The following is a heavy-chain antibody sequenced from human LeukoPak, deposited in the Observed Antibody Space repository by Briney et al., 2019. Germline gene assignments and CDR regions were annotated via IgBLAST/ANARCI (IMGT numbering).Heavy chain of an antibody. Sequence: SETLSLTCTVSGGSISSSSYYWGWIRQPPGKGLEWIGSIYYSGSTYYNPSLKSRVTISVDTSKNQFSLKLSSVTAADTAVYYCARDVPVAGTHFDYWGQGTLVTVSS. CDR2: IYYSGST. V-gene: IGHV4-39*07. J-gene: IGHJ4*02. CDR3: ARDVPVAGTHFDY. D-gene: IGHD6-19*01. CDR1: GGSISSSSYY.